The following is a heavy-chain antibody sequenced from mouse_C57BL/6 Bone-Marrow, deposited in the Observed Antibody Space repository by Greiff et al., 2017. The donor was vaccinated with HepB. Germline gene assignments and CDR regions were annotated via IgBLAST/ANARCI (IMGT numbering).Heavy chain of an antibody. V-gene: IGHV5-17*01. J-gene: IGHJ4*01. CDR1: GFTFSDYG. Sequence: EVKLQESGGGLVKPGGSLKLSCAASGFTFSDYGMHWVRQAPEKGLEWVAYISSGSSTIYYADTVKGRFTISRDNAKNTLFLQMTSLRSEDTAMYYCARPRITTVEDAMDYWGQGTSVTVSS. D-gene: IGHD1-1*01. CDR2: ISSGSSTI. CDR3: ARPRITTVEDAMDY.